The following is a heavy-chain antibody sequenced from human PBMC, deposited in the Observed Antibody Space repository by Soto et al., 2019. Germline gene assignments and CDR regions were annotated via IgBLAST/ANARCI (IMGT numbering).Heavy chain of an antibody. Sequence: QVQLVQSGAEVKKPGSSVKVSCKASGGTFSSYTISWVRQAPGQGLEWMGRIIPLLGIANYAQKFQGRVTINADKFTSTAYMELSSLRSEDTVVYYCAIVGDGHFAYWVQGTLVTVSS. CDR1: GGTFSSYT. J-gene: IGHJ4*02. V-gene: IGHV1-69*02. CDR3: AIVGDGHFAY. CDR2: IIPLLGIA. D-gene: IGHD2-2*01.